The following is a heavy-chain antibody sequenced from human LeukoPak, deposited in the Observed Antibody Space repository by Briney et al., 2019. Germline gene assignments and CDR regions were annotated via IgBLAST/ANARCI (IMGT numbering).Heavy chain of an antibody. D-gene: IGHD3-10*01. CDR1: GYTFTTYW. CDR3: ARHGEFGELNWFDP. Sequence: GESLQISSKGSGYTFTTYWIGWVRQLPGKDLEWMGIIYPGDSDTGYSPSFQGQVTISVDESINTAYLQWSSLKASDTAIYYCARHGEFGELNWFDPWGQGTLVTVSS. V-gene: IGHV5-51*01. J-gene: IGHJ5*02. CDR2: IYPGDSDT.